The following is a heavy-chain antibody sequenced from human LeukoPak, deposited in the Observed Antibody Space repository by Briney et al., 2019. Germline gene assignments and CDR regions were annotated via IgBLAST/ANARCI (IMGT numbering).Heavy chain of an antibody. V-gene: IGHV3-11*04. J-gene: IGHJ4*02. CDR2: ISSSGSTI. CDR3: ASDKNYYDSSGYYRSVDY. Sequence: GGSLRLSCAASGFTFSDYYMSWIRQAPGKGLEWVSYISSSGSTIYHADSVKGRFTISRDNAKNSLYLQMNSLRAEDTAVYYCASDKNYYDSSGYYRSVDYWGQGTLVTVSS. D-gene: IGHD3-22*01. CDR1: GFTFSDYY.